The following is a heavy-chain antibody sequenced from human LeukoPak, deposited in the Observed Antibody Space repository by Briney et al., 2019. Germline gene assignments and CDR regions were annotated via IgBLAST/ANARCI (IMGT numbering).Heavy chain of an antibody. Sequence: GGSLRLSCAASGFTFSRYSMNWVRQAPGKGLEWVANIKQGGNEIHYVESVKGRFTISRDNAKNSLYLQMNSLRAEDTAVYYCARDYSSGWYADYYYYYMDVWGKGTTVTVSS. D-gene: IGHD6-19*01. V-gene: IGHV3-7*01. CDR1: GFTFSRYS. CDR2: IKQGGNEI. J-gene: IGHJ6*03. CDR3: ARDYSSGWYADYYYYYMDV.